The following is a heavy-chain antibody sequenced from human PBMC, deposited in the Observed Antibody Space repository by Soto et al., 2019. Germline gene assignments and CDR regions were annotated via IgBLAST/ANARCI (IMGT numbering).Heavy chain of an antibody. D-gene: IGHD6-6*01. V-gene: IGHV4-59*01. CDR2: IYYSGST. Sequence: PSETLSLTCTVSGGSISSYYWSWIRQPPGKGLEWIGYIYYSGSTNYNPSLKSRVTISVDTSKNQFSLKLSSVTAADTAVYYCARGGYDNARYSSSSPYYYYYYMDVWGKGTTVTVSS. CDR1: GGSISSYY. CDR3: ARGGYDNARYSSSSPYYYYYYMDV. J-gene: IGHJ6*03.